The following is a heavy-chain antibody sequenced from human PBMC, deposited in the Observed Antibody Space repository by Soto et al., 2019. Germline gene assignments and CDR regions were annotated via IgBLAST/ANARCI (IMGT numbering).Heavy chain of an antibody. D-gene: IGHD5-18*01. CDR1: GGSISSSSYY. V-gene: IGHV4-39*01. CDR3: ARSAKWIQLWTY. CDR2: IYYSGST. J-gene: IGHJ4*02. Sequence: TLSLTCTVSGGSISSSSYYWGWIRQPPGEGLEWIGSIYYSGSTYYNPSLKSRVTISVDTSKNQFSLKLSSVTAADTAVYYCARSAKWIQLWTYWGQGTLVTVSS.